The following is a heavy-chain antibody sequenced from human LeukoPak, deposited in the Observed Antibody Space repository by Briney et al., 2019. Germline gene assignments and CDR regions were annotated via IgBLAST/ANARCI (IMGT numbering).Heavy chain of an antibody. CDR1: GFTFSSYE. D-gene: IGHD6-6*01. J-gene: IGHJ4*02. V-gene: IGHV3-48*03. CDR2: ISSSGSTI. CDR3: AKGTYSSSSD. Sequence: GGSLRLSCAASGFTFSSYEMNWVRQAPGKGLEWVSYISSSGSTIYYADSVKGRFTISRDNAKNSLYLQMNSLRAEDTAVYYCAKGTYSSSSDWGQGTLVTVSS.